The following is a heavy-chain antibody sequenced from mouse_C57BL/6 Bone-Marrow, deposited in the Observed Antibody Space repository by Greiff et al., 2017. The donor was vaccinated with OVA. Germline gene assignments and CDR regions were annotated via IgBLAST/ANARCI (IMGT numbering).Heavy chain of an antibody. V-gene: IGHV2-2*01. Sequence: QVQLKESGPGLVQPSQSLSITCTASGFSLTSYGVHWVRQSPGQGLEWLGVIWSGGSTDYNAAFISRLSISKDNSKSQVFLKMNSLQADDTAIYYCAILITTVVDGYFDVWGTGTTVTVS. D-gene: IGHD1-1*01. CDR1: GFSLTSYG. CDR2: IWSGGST. J-gene: IGHJ1*03. CDR3: AILITTVVDGYFDV.